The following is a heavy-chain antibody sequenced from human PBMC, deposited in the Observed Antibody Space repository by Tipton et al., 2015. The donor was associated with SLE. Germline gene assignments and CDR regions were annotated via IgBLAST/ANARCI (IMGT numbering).Heavy chain of an antibody. J-gene: IGHJ4*02. CDR1: GGSFSGYY. Sequence: TLSLTCAVYGGSFSGYYWSWIRQLPGKGLEWIGGINHSGGTNYNPPLNSRVTISVDTSKNQFSLKLSSVTAADTAVYYCARKRGQVVNRFDYWGQGTLVTVSS. CDR2: INHSGGT. V-gene: IGHV4-34*01. D-gene: IGHD3-22*01. CDR3: ARKRGQVVNRFDY.